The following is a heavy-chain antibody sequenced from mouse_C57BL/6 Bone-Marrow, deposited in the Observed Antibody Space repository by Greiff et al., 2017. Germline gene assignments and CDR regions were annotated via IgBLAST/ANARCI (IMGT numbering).Heavy chain of an antibody. CDR1: GYTFTDYY. CDR3: ARLRPGWLPY. Sequence: EVQLQQSGPVLVKPGASVKMSCKASGYTFTDYYMNWVKQSHGKSLEWIGVINPYNGGTSYNQKFKGKATLTVDKSSSTAYMELNSLTSEDSAVYYGARLRPGWLPYWGQGTLVTVSA. J-gene: IGHJ3*01. V-gene: IGHV1-19*01. CDR2: INPYNGGT.